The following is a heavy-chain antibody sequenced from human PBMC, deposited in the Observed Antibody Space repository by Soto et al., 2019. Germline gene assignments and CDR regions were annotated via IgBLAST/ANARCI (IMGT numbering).Heavy chain of an antibody. Sequence: GGVLTLSGATCGFDSVNSSMHWVCATPGKGLVWVSYINSDGSTTTYADPVKGRFTISRDNAKNTVYLQMNSLRAEDAAVYHCEIHTIPTGDYW. CDR3: EIHTIPTGDY. CDR2: INSDGSTT. D-gene: IGHD3-3*01. J-gene: IGHJ4*01. CDR1: GFDSVNSS. V-gene: IGHV3-74*01.